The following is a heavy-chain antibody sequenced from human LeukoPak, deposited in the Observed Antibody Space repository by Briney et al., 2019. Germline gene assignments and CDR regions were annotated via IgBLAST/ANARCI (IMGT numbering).Heavy chain of an antibody. J-gene: IGHJ6*03. CDR2: INPSGGST. D-gene: IGHD2-2*01. CDR1: GYTFTSYY. Sequence: GASVKVSCKASGYTFTSYYMHWVRQAPGQGLEWMGIINPSGGSTSYAQKFQGRVTMTRDTSISTAYMELSRLRSDDTAVYYCARDFEYQRFGGYYYYYMDVWGKGTTVTISS. CDR3: ARDFEYQRFGGYYYYYMDV. V-gene: IGHV1-46*01.